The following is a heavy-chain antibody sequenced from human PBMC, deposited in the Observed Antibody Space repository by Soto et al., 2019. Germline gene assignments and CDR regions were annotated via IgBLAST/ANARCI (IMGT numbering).Heavy chain of an antibody. V-gene: IGHV1-69*02. CDR3: ASYGSGSYYFDAFDI. CDR2: IIPILGIA. D-gene: IGHD3-10*01. J-gene: IGHJ3*02. Sequence: SVKVSCKASGGTFSSYTISWVRQAPGQGLEWMGRIIPILGIANYAQKFQGRVTITADKSTSTAYMELSSLRSEDTAVYYCASYGSGSYYFDAFDIWGQGTMVTVSS. CDR1: GGTFSSYT.